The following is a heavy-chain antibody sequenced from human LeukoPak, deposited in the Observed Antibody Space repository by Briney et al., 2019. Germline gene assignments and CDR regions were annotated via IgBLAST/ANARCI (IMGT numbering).Heavy chain of an antibody. D-gene: IGHD2-2*01. CDR3: ARDAYQLLSYYYYYYMDV. Sequence: PGGSLRLSCAASGFTFSSYWMSWVRQAPGKVLEWVANIKQDGSEEYYVDSVKGRFTISRDNAKNSLYLQMNSLRAEDTAVYYCARDAYQLLSYYYYYYMDVWGKGTTVTVSS. J-gene: IGHJ6*03. CDR1: GFTFSSYW. CDR2: IKQDGSEE. V-gene: IGHV3-7*01.